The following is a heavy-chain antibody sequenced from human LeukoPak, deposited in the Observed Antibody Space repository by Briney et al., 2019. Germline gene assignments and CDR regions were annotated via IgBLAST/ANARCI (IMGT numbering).Heavy chain of an antibody. V-gene: IGHV3-73*01. CDR3: TVPQSGGNWFDP. CDR2: IRGKGFSDPP. D-gene: IGHD3-16*01. J-gene: IGHJ5*02. Sequence: GGSLRLSCAASGFTFSDSAIHWVRQAFGKGLEWVGRIRGKGFSDPPAYAASVKDRFTISRDDSESTAYLQMNSLKAEDTAVYYCTVPQSGGNWFDPWGPGTQVTVSS. CDR1: GFTFSDSA.